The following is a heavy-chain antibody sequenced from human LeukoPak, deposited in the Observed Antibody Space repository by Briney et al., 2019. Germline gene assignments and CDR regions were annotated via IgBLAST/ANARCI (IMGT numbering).Heavy chain of an antibody. CDR2: IYSGGST. Sequence: GGSLRLSCAASGFPVSSNYMSWVRQAPGKGLEWVSVIYSGGSTYYADSVKGRFTISRDKSKNTLYLQVNSLRADDTAVYYCTKVVRIVATPEYYYDYWGQGTLLTLSS. V-gene: IGHV3-66*01. CDR3: TKVVRIVATPEYYYDY. J-gene: IGHJ4*02. D-gene: IGHD5-12*01. CDR1: GFPVSSNY.